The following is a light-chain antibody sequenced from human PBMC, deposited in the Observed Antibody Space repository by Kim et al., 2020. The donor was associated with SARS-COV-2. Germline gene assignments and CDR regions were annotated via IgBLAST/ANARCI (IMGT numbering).Light chain of an antibody. V-gene: IGLV6-57*02. CDR1: SGSIASNY. CDR3: QSYDSSNWV. Sequence: NFMLTQPHSVSESPGKTVTISCTGSSGSIASNYVQWYQQRPGSPPTTVIYEDNQRPSGVPDRFSGSIDSSSNSASLTISGLKTEDEADYYCQSYDSSNWVFGGGTKLTVL. J-gene: IGLJ3*02. CDR2: EDN.